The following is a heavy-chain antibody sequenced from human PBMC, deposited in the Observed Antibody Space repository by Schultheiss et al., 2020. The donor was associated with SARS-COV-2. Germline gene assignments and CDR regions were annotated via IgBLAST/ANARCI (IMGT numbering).Heavy chain of an antibody. CDR1: GFSFSSYS. J-gene: IGHJ4*02. CDR2: ISSGTNTI. V-gene: IGHV3-48*01. D-gene: IGHD6-6*01. Sequence: GESLKISCAASGFSFSSYSMNWVRQAPGKGLEWVSYISSGTNTIYYADSVKGRFTISRDNSKNTLYLQMNSLRAEDTAVYYCARNAARLITRAQFDYWGQGTLVTVSS. CDR3: ARNAARLITRAQFDY.